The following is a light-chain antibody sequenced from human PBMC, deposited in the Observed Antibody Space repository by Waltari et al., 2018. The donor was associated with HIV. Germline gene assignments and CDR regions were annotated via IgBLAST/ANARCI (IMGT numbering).Light chain of an antibody. V-gene: IGLV2-23*01. Sequence: QSALTQPASVSGSPGQSITISCTGSSSDVVSYNLVSWYQQHPGKAPKLMIYEGIKRPSGVSNRFAGYKAGNTASLTISGLQAEDEADYYCCSYAGSSNWVFGGGTKLTVL. CDR1: SSDVVSYNL. CDR3: CSYAGSSNWV. J-gene: IGLJ3*02. CDR2: EGI.